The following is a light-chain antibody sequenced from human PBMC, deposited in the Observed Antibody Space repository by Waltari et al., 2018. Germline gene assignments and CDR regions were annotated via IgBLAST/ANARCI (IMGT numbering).Light chain of an antibody. V-gene: IGLV3-1*01. CDR2: QYT. CDR1: NLGGKY. CDR3: QAWDSNTGV. Sequence: SYELTQPPSVSVSPGQPARITCSGDNLGGKYVYWYQQKAGHSPGRGIYQYTKRPSGIPGRFSGSNSGNTATLTISGTQAMDEADYYCQAWDSNTGVFGGGTKLTVL. J-gene: IGLJ2*01.